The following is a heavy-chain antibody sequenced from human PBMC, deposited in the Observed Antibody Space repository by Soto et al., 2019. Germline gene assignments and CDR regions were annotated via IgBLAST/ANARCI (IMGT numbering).Heavy chain of an antibody. CDR2: TYYRSKWYN. CDR1: GDLVSSNSAA. CDR3: ARALERLYDY. V-gene: IGHV6-1*01. Sequence: PSHTLSLTCALSGDLVSSNSAAWTLIHQSPSRGLEWLVRTYYRSKWYNDYAVSVKSRISINPDTSKNQFSLQLNSVTPEDTAVYYCARALERLYDYWGQGTRVTVSS. J-gene: IGHJ4*02.